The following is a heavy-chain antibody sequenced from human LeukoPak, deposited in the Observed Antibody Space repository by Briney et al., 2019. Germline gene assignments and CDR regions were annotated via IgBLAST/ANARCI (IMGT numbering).Heavy chain of an antibody. CDR1: GFTFSSYW. V-gene: IGHV3-74*01. CDR3: ARVESSSSKAPKAY. J-gene: IGHJ4*02. D-gene: IGHD6-13*01. Sequence: GGSLRLSCAASGFTFSSYWMHWVRQAPGKGLVWVSRINSDGSSTSYADSVKGRFTISRDNAKNTLYLQMNSLRAEDTAVYYCARVESSSSKAPKAYWGQGTLVTASS. CDR2: INSDGSST.